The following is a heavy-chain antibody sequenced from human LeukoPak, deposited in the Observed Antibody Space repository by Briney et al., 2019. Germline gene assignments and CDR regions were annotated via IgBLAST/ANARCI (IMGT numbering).Heavy chain of an antibody. J-gene: IGHJ3*02. D-gene: IGHD3-22*01. CDR1: GGSISSSNW. V-gene: IGHV4-4*02. CDR2: IYHSGST. CDR3: ARGLTMIVVVRDAFDI. Sequence: PSGTLSLTCAVPGGSISSSNWWSWVRQPPGKGLEWIGEIYHSGSTNYNPSLKSRVTISVDTSKNQFSLKLSSVTAADTAVYYCARGLTMIVVVRDAFDIWGQGTMVTVSS.